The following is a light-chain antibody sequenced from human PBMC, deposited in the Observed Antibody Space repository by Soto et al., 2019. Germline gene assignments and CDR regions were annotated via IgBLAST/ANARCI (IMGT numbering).Light chain of an antibody. CDR2: STS. Sequence: QTVVTQEPSLTVSPGGTVTLTCASSTGAVTSGYYPNWFQQKPGQAPRALIYSTSNKYSWTPARFSGSLIGDKAALTLSGVQHEDEAEYYCLLYYGGQLGVFGGGTQLTVL. CDR3: LLYYGGQLGV. CDR1: TGAVTSGYY. J-gene: IGLJ2*01. V-gene: IGLV7-43*01.